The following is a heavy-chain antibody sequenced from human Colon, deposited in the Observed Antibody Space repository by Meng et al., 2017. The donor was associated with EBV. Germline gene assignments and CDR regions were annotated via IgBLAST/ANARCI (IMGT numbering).Heavy chain of an antibody. CDR2: IYRGGGT. CDR1: GGSISTSDW. D-gene: IGHD2-2*01. Sequence: QVLLQGSGPGLVEPSGTLSLTCAVSGGSISTSDWWSWVRQPPGKGLEWIGEIYRGGGTNYNPSFKSRVTISVDTSNNHFSLKLSYVTAADTAVYYCARVRVIPAAVGFDYWGQGTLVTVSS. J-gene: IGHJ4*02. CDR3: ARVRVIPAAVGFDY. V-gene: IGHV4-4*02.